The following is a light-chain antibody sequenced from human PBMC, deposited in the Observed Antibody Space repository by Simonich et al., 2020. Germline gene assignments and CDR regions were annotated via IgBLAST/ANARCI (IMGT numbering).Light chain of an antibody. CDR3: VLYMGSGIWV. CDR2: STN. Sequence: QTVVTQEPSFSVSPGGTVTLTCGLSSGSVSTSYYPSWYHQTPGQAPRKLLYSTNTRSSGVPDRFSGSILGNKAALTITGAQADDESDYYCVLYMGSGIWVFGGGTKLTVL. J-gene: IGLJ3*02. V-gene: IGLV8-61*01. CDR1: SGSVSTSYY.